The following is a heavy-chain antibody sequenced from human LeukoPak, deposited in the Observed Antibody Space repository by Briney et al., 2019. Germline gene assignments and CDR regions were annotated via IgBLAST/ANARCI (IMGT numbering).Heavy chain of an antibody. V-gene: IGHV3-23*01. D-gene: IGHD3-3*01. CDR1: GFTFSSYA. J-gene: IGHJ4*02. Sequence: GGSLRLSCAASGFTFSSYAMSWVRQAPGKGLEWVSAISGSGGSKYYADSVKGRFTISRDNSKNTLYLQMNSLRAEDTAVYYCAKDYDFWSGYYFDYWGQGTLVTVSS. CDR2: ISGSGGSK. CDR3: AKDYDFWSGYYFDY.